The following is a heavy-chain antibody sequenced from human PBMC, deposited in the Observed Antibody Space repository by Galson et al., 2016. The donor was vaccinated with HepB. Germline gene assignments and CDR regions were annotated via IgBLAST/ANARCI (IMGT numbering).Heavy chain of an antibody. CDR1: GFNFSTYG. D-gene: IGHD2-15*01. CDR2: IYHDGRNK. Sequence: SLRLSCATSGFNFSTYGMQWVRQTPDKGLEWVALIYHDGRNKEYTASVRGRFTIYRDNPKNTLFLEMNSLRDEDTAIYHWVSERLPFSRVGWFDPWGQGTLVIVSS. CDR3: VSERLPFSRVGWFDP. J-gene: IGHJ5*02. V-gene: IGHV3-33*01.